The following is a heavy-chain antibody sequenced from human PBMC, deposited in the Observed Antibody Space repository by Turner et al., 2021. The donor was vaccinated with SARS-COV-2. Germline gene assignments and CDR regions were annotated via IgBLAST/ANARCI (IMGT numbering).Heavy chain of an antibody. CDR3: ARLMDTAMDYYGTDV. CDR1: GGSISSSSYY. Sequence: QLQLQESGPGLVKPSETLSLTCTVAGGSISSSSYYWGWIRQPPGKGLEGIGNIYYSGSAYYNPSLKSRVTISVDPSKNQVSLKLTSVTAADTAVYYCARLMDTAMDYYGTDVWGQGTTITVSS. J-gene: IGHJ6*02. D-gene: IGHD5-18*01. V-gene: IGHV4-39*01. CDR2: IYYSGSA.